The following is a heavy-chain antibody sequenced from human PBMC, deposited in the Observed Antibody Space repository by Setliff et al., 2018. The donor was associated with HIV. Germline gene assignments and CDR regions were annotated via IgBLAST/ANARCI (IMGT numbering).Heavy chain of an antibody. CDR1: GFTFSSYE. J-gene: IGHJ4*02. V-gene: IGHV3-48*03. Sequence: GGSLRLSCAASGFTFSSYEMNWVRQAPGKGLEWVSYISSSGSTIYYADSVKGRFTISRDNAKNTVYLQMNSLRAEDTAVYYCATLSSNWHLDYWGQGTLVTVSS. D-gene: IGHD6-13*01. CDR2: ISSSGSTI. CDR3: ATLSSNWHLDY.